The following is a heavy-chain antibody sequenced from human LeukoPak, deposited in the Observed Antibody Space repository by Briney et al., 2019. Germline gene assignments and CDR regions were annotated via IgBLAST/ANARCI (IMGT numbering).Heavy chain of an antibody. V-gene: IGHV3-30*02. CDR2: IRYDGSNK. Sequence: GGSLRLSCAASGFTFSSYGMHWVRQAPGKGLEWVAFIRYDGSNKYYADSVKGRFTISRDNSKNTLYLQMNSLRAEDTAVYYCAKFTTYYYDSSGYYAGKIFDYWGQGTLVTVSS. D-gene: IGHD3-22*01. CDR3: AKFTTYYYDSSGYYAGKIFDY. J-gene: IGHJ4*02. CDR1: GFTFSSYG.